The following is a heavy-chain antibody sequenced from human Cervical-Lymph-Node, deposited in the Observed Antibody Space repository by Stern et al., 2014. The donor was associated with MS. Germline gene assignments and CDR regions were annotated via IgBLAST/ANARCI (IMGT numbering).Heavy chain of an antibody. CDR2: IRGSGGST. J-gene: IGHJ4*02. CDR1: GFTFSSYA. D-gene: IGHD3-3*01. Sequence: EVQLVESGGGLVQPGGSLRLSCAASGFTFSSYAMSWVRQAPGKGLEWVSGIRGSGGSTSYADSVKGRFTISRDNSKNTLYLQMNSLRAEDTAVYYCAKDRDFWSGYPNYFDYWGQGTLVTVSS. CDR3: AKDRDFWSGYPNYFDY. V-gene: IGHV3-23*04.